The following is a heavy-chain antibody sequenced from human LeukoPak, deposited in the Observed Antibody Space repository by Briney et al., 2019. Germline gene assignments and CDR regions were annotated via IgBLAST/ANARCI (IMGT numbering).Heavy chain of an antibody. Sequence: GGSLRLSCAASGFIFSDYGMHWVRQAPGKGLEWVTVISYDGSNKYYADSMKGRFTISRDNSKTTVYLQMNNLTAEDTAVYYCAKEGESGYHHDYWGQGTLVTVSS. CDR1: GFIFSDYG. V-gene: IGHV3-30*18. J-gene: IGHJ4*02. D-gene: IGHD3-3*01. CDR2: ISYDGSNK. CDR3: AKEGESGYHHDY.